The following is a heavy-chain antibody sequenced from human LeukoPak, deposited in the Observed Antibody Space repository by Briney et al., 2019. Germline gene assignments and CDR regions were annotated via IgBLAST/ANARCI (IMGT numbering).Heavy chain of an antibody. D-gene: IGHD2-2*01. CDR2: ISAYNGNT. V-gene: IGHV1-18*01. Sequence: ASVKVSCKASGYTFNSYGISWVRQAPGQGLEWMGWISAYNGNTDYAQKFQGRVTMTTDTSTSTAYMELRSLRSDDTAVYYCAREPNCSSTSCYPPPLGYWGQGTLVTVSS. CDR3: AREPNCSSTSCYPPPLGY. J-gene: IGHJ4*02. CDR1: GYTFNSYG.